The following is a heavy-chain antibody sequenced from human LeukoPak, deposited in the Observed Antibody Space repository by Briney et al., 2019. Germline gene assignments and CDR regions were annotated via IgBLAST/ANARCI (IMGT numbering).Heavy chain of an antibody. CDR3: ARDGGSYGSGSRNWFDP. V-gene: IGHV1-69*06. J-gene: IGHJ5*02. Sequence: VASVKVSCKASGGTFSSYAISWVRQAPGQELEWMGGIIPIFGTGNYAQKFQGRVTITADKSTSTAYMELSSLRSEDTAVYYCARDGGSYGSGSRNWFDPWGQGTLVTVSS. D-gene: IGHD3-10*01. CDR1: GGTFSSYA. CDR2: IIPIFGTG.